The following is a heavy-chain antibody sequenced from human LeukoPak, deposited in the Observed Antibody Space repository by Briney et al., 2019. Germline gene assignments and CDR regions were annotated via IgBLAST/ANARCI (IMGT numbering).Heavy chain of an antibody. Sequence: PGGSLRLSCAASGFTFSSYAMSWVRQAPGKGLEWVSAISGSGGSTYYADSVKGRFTISRDNSKNTLYLQMNSLRAEDTAVYYCAKVDPPKGWQQLVYFQHWGQGTLVTVSS. CDR1: GFTFSSYA. CDR3: AKVDPPKGWQQLVYFQH. CDR2: ISGSGGST. D-gene: IGHD6-13*01. V-gene: IGHV3-23*01. J-gene: IGHJ1*01.